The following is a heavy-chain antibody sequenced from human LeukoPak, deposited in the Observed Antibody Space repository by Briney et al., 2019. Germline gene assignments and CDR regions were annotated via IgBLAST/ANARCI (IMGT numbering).Heavy chain of an antibody. D-gene: IGHD2-21*02. CDR3: ARDGRVVVTAPNDY. CDR1: GYTFTSYG. V-gene: IGHV1-18*01. CDR2: ISAYSGNT. Sequence: ASVKVSCKASGYTFTSYGISWVRQAPGQGLEWMGWISAYSGNTNYAQKLQGRVTMTTDTSTSTAYMELRSLRSDDTAVYYCARDGRVVVTAPNDYWGQGTLVTVSS. J-gene: IGHJ4*02.